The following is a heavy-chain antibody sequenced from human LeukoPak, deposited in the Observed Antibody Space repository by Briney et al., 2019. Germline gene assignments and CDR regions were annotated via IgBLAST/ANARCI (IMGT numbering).Heavy chain of an antibody. D-gene: IGHD3-22*01. CDR2: INPSGGST. CDR3: ARDFEAIYDSSGYYPDTSFDY. V-gene: IGHV1-46*01. Sequence: ASVKVSCKASGYTFTSYYMHWVRQAPGQGLEWMGIINPSGGSTSYAQKFQGRVTMTRDTSTSTVYMELSSLRSEDTAVYYCARDFEAIYDSSGYYPDTSFDYWGQGTLVTVSS. J-gene: IGHJ4*02. CDR1: GYTFTSYY.